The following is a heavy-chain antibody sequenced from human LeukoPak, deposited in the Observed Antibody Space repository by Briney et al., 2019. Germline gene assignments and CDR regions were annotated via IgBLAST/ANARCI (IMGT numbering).Heavy chain of an antibody. V-gene: IGHV4-4*07. CDR1: GGSITSYY. D-gene: IGHD6-13*01. CDR3: AREGSSWYRALDY. CDR2: IYTSGST. Sequence: LETLSLTCTVSGGSITSYYWSWIRQPAGKGLEWIGRIYTSGSTNYNPSLRSRVTMSVDTSMNQFSLKLSSVTAADTAVYYCAREGSSWYRALDYWGQGTLVTVSS. J-gene: IGHJ4*02.